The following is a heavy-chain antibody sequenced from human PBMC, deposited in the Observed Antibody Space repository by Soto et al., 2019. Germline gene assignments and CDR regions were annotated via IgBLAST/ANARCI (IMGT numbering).Heavy chain of an antibody. Sequence: EVQLVESGGGLVQPGGTLSLSCAASGFSFSNYWMAWVRQAPGNGLEWVANIDQGGGEKYYVDSVRGRFTISRDNAKNLLYLQMNSLTAEDTAIYYSARGGNWFDPLGQGTLVSVSS. J-gene: IGHJ5*02. V-gene: IGHV3-7*03. CDR1: GFSFSNYW. CDR2: IDQGGGEK. CDR3: ARGGNWFDP. D-gene: IGHD3-10*01.